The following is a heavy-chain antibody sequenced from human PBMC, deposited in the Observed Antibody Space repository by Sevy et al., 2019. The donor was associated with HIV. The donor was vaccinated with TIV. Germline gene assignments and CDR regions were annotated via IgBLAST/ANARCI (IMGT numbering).Heavy chain of an antibody. J-gene: IGHJ6*02. Sequence: SETLSLTCSVSGGSISSHSYYWTWIRQHPGKGLEWLGYIHYSGRTYYNPSLKSRVTISLDTSKKQFSLRLRSVTAADTAVYYCARDHGYSNGWFPYYYYYGMDVWGPGTTVTVSS. V-gene: IGHV4-31*03. D-gene: IGHD6-19*01. CDR2: IHYSGRT. CDR1: GGSISSHSYY. CDR3: ARDHGYSNGWFPYYYYYGMDV.